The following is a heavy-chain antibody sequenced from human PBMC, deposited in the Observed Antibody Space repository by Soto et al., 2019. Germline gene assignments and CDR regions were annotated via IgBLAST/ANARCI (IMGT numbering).Heavy chain of an antibody. Sequence: GASVKVSCKASGGTFSSYAISWVRQAPGQGLEWMGGIIPIFGTANYAQKFQGRVTITADESTSTAYMELSSLRSEDTAVYYCARDTSDGVWDKDYYGMDVWGQGTTVTVSS. V-gene: IGHV1-69*13. D-gene: IGHD6-13*01. CDR1: GGTFSSYA. CDR2: IIPIFGTA. J-gene: IGHJ6*02. CDR3: ARDTSDGVWDKDYYGMDV.